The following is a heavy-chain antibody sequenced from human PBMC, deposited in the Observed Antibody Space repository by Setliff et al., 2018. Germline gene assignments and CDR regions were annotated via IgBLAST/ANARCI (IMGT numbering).Heavy chain of an antibody. D-gene: IGHD6-13*01. Sequence: ASVKVSCKASGYTFTSYYMHWVRQAPGQGLEWMGVINPSDGSTTYAQKFQGRVKMTRDTSTNTVYMQLSSLRSDDTAVYFCARDQGHGITAAGPDFWGQGTLVTVSS. CDR3: ARDQGHGITAAGPDF. V-gene: IGHV1-46*01. CDR2: INPSDGST. J-gene: IGHJ4*02. CDR1: GYTFTSYY.